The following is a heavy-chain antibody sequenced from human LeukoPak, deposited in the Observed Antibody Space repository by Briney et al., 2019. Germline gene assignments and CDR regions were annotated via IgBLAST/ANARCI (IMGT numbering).Heavy chain of an antibody. CDR3: ARRDSSRGYYIP. Sequence: GGSRRLSCAASGFTFSDYYMSWIRQAPGKGQEWVSYISGSGSTIYCADSVKGRFTISRDNAKNSLYLQMNRLRAEDTAVYYCARRDSSRGYYIPWGQGTLVTVSS. CDR2: ISGSGSTI. V-gene: IGHV3-11*04. J-gene: IGHJ1*01. CDR1: GFTFSDYY. D-gene: IGHD3-22*01.